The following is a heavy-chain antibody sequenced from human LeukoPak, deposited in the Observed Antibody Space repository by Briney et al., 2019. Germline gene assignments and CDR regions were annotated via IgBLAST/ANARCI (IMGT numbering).Heavy chain of an antibody. CDR2: IYYSGST. D-gene: IGHD4-17*01. J-gene: IGHJ5*02. CDR3: ARVLTVRWWFDP. CDR1: GGSNSSHY. Sequence: SETLSLTCTVSGGSNSSHYWSWIRQPPGKGLEWIGYIYYSGSTNYNPSLKSRVTISVDTSKNQFSLKLSSVTAADTAVYYCARVLTVRWWFDPWGQGTLVTVSS. V-gene: IGHV4-59*11.